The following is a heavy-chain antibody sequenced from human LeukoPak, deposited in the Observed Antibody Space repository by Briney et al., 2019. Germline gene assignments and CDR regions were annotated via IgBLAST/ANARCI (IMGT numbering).Heavy chain of an antibody. V-gene: IGHV3-30-3*01. CDR3: ARDVNSSGCLDY. CDR1: GFTFSSYA. D-gene: IGHD6-19*01. CDR2: ISYDGSNK. J-gene: IGHJ4*02. Sequence: GGSLRLSCAASGFTFSSYAMHWVRQAPGKGLEWVAVISYDGSNKYYADSVKGRFTISRDNSKNTLYLQMNSLRAEDTAVYYCARDVNSSGCLDYWGQGTLVTVSS.